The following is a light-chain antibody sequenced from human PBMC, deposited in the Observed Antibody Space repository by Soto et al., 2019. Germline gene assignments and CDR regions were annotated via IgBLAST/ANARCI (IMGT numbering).Light chain of an antibody. J-gene: IGLJ3*02. Sequence: QPVLTQPRSVSGSPGQSVTISCTGTSSDVGGYNYVSWYQQYPGKAPKLMIYDVNKRPSGVPDRFSGSKSGNTASLTISVLQAEDEADYYCCSYAGSYTFWVFGGGTKVTVL. CDR3: CSYAGSYTFWV. V-gene: IGLV2-11*01. CDR1: SSDVGGYNY. CDR2: DVN.